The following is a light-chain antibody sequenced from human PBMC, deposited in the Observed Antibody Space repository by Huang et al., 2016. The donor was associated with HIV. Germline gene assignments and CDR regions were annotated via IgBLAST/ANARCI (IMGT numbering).Light chain of an antibody. CDR1: QSINSY. Sequence: DIQMTQSPSSLSASVGDRVTITCRASQSINSYLNWYQQKPGEAPKVLIYAASSLQSGGPSRFSGSVSGTDFTLTINSLQPEDFAIYYCQQSYNTPLTFGGGTRLEIK. CDR3: QQSYNTPLT. J-gene: IGKJ4*01. CDR2: AAS. V-gene: IGKV1-39*01.